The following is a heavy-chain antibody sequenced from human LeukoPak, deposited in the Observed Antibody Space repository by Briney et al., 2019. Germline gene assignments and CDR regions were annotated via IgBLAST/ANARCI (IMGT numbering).Heavy chain of an antibody. J-gene: IGHJ3*02. V-gene: IGHV3-30*02. CDR1: GLIFSQHG. Sequence: GWSLTLSCEASGLIFSQHGMHWVRQAPAHGLEWVAFIRYDGSNKYYADYVKGRFTSSRDNSKNTLYLQMNSLRAEDTAVYYCGKDRSHGDYESGASDIWGQGTMVTVSS. CDR3: GKDRSHGDYESGASDI. CDR2: IRYDGSNK. D-gene: IGHD4-17*01.